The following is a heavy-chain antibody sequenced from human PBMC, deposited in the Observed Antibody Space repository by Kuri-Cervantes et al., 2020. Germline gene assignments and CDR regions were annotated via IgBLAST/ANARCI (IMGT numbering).Heavy chain of an antibody. Sequence: SETLCLTCTVSGGPVSSGTYYWSWIRQPPGKGLEWIGYIYHSGSTNDKLSLKSRITISVDTSKSQFSLKLSSVTAADTAVYFCASVGRSGWLRGCVDIWGQGTMVTVSS. CDR1: GGPVSSGTYY. J-gene: IGHJ3*02. D-gene: IGHD3-3*01. CDR3: ASVGRSGWLRGCVDI. V-gene: IGHV4-61*01. CDR2: IYHSGST.